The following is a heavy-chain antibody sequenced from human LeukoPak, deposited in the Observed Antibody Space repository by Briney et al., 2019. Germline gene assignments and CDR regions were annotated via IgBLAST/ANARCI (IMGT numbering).Heavy chain of an antibody. CDR3: ARVRIAVTGSLGY. Sequence: GASVKVSCKASEYTFTGYYIHWVRLAPGQGLEWMGWINPNNGDTNYAQKFQGRVTMTGDTSISTAYMELRRLRSDDTAIYYCARVRIAVTGSLGYWGQGTLVTVSS. J-gene: IGHJ4*02. D-gene: IGHD6-19*01. V-gene: IGHV1-2*02. CDR2: INPNNGDT. CDR1: EYTFTGYY.